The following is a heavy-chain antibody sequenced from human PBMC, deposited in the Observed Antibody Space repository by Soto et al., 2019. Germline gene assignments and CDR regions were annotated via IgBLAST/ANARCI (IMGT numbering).Heavy chain of an antibody. J-gene: IGHJ5*02. CDR1: GGSISSYY. Sequence: SETLSLTCTVSGGSISSYYWSWLRQPPGKGLEWIGYIYYSGSTNYNPSLKSRVTISVDTSKNQFSLKLSSVTAADTAVYYCARDLTIAAAGHRGLDPWGQGTLVTVSS. D-gene: IGHD6-13*01. V-gene: IGHV4-59*01. CDR2: IYYSGST. CDR3: ARDLTIAAAGHRGLDP.